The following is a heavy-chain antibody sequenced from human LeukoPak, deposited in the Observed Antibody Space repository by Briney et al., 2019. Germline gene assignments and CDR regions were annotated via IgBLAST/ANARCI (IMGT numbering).Heavy chain of an antibody. CDR3: AREAAAAASDDAFDI. V-gene: IGHV4-39*07. Sequence: SETLSLTCTVSGGSISSSGYYWGWIRQPPGKGLEWIGSIYYSGSTYYNPSLKSRVTISVDTPKNQFSLKLSSVTAADTAVYYCAREAAAAASDDAFDIWGQGTMVTVSS. J-gene: IGHJ3*02. D-gene: IGHD6-13*01. CDR2: IYYSGST. CDR1: GGSISSSGYY.